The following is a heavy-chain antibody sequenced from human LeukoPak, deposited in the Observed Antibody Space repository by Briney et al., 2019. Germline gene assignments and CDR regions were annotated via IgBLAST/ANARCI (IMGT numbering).Heavy chain of an antibody. D-gene: IGHD2-15*01. CDR1: GYTFTTYA. V-gene: IGHV7-4-1*02. Sequence: ASVKVSCKASGYTFTTYAMNWVRQAPGQGLEWMGWINTNTGNPTYAQGFTRRFVFTLDTSVSTAYLQISSLKAEDTAVYYCARGPYCSGGSCAKIIDYWGQGTLVTVSS. CDR3: ARGPYCSGGSCAKIIDY. J-gene: IGHJ4*02. CDR2: INTNTGNP.